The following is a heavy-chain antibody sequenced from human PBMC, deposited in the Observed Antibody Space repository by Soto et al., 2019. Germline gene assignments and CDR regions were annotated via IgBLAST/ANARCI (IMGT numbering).Heavy chain of an antibody. CDR1: GFTFSSYA. Sequence: GGSLRLSCAASGFTFSSYAMSWVRQAPGKGLEWVSAISGSGGSTYYADSVKGRFTISRDNSKNTLYLQVNSLRAEDTAVYYCARGSITGTDAFDIWGQGTMVTVSS. D-gene: IGHD1-20*01. CDR3: ARGSITGTDAFDI. J-gene: IGHJ3*02. CDR2: ISGSGGST. V-gene: IGHV3-23*01.